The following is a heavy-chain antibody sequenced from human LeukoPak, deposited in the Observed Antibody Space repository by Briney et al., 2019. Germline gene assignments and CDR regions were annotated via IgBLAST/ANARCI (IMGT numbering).Heavy chain of an antibody. CDR3: ARDWAIYCGGDCYSGY. V-gene: IGHV3-21*01. D-gene: IGHD2-21*02. J-gene: IGHJ4*02. CDR2: ISSSSSYI. Sequence: GGSLRLSCAASGFTFSSYSMNWVRQAPAKGLEWVSSISSSSSYIYYADSVKGRFTISRDNAKNSLYLQMNSLRAEDTAVYYCARDWAIYCGGDCYSGYWGQGTLVTVSS. CDR1: GFTFSSYS.